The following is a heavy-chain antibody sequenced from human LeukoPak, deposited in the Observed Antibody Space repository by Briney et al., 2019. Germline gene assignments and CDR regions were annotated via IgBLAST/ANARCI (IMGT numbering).Heavy chain of an antibody. Sequence: GGSLRLSCAASGFTFSTSWMNWVRQAPGRGLEWVANIKRDGSGKYYVDSVKGRFTISRDNAKNSLDLQLNSLRAEDTVVYYCARTPADWYFDLWGRGTLVTVSS. CDR2: IKRDGSGK. CDR3: ARTPADWYFDL. CDR1: GFTFSTSW. J-gene: IGHJ2*01. V-gene: IGHV3-7*01.